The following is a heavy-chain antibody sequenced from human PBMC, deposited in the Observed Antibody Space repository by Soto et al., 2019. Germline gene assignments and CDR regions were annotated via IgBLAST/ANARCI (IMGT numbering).Heavy chain of an antibody. CDR2: ISGSGGST. V-gene: IGHV3-23*01. J-gene: IGHJ4*02. D-gene: IGHD4-17*01. CDR1: GFTFSSYA. CDR3: AKKALTTVTTWVDY. Sequence: EVQLLESGGGLVQPGGSLRLSCAASGFTFSSYAMSWVRQAPGKGLEWVSTISGSGGSTHYADSVKGRFIISRDNSKDTVYMQMNSLRAEDMAVYYCAKKALTTVTTWVDYWGQGTLVTVSS.